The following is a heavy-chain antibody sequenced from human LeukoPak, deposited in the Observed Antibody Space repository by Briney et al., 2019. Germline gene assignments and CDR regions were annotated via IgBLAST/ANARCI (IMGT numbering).Heavy chain of an antibody. CDR3: ANGRAVAGKGYFDY. J-gene: IGHJ4*02. Sequence: SETLSLTCTVSGGSISSYYWSWIRQPAGKGLEWIGRIYTSGSTNYNPSLKSRVTMSVDTFKNQFSLKPSSVTAADTAVYYCANGRAVAGKGYFDYWGQGTLVTVSS. V-gene: IGHV4-4*07. D-gene: IGHD6-19*01. CDR2: IYTSGST. CDR1: GGSISSYY.